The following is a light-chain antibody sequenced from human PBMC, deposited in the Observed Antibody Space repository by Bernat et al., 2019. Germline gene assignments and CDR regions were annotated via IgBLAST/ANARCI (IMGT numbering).Light chain of an antibody. V-gene: IGLV2-14*03. Sequence: QSALTQPAFVSGSPGQSITIPCTGTSGDVGGYNYVSWYQQHPVKAPKLMIYDVNKRPSGVSNRFPGSKSGNTASLAISRLQAEDEADYYCNSYPSSSHGGVLGTGTRVTVL. CDR3: NSYPSSSHGGV. CDR1: SGDVGGYNY. J-gene: IGLJ1*01. CDR2: DVN.